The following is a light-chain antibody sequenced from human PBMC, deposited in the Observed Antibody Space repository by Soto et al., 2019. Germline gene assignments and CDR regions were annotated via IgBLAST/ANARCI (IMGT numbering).Light chain of an antibody. J-gene: IGLJ2*01. Sequence: QSALTQPPSASGSPGQSVTIYCTGSSSDVGGYNYVSWYQQHPGKAPKLMIYEVSKRPSGVPDRLSGSNAGNTASLTVSGLQAEDEADYYCSSYGGSNTVVFGGGTKLTVL. V-gene: IGLV2-8*01. CDR1: SSDVGGYNY. CDR3: SSYGGSNTVV. CDR2: EVS.